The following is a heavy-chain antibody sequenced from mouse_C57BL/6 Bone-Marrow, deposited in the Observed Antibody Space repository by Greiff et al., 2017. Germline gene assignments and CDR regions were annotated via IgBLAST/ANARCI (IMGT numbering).Heavy chain of an antibody. CDR1: GYTFTSYW. Sequence: VQLQQPGAELVKPGASVKLSCTASGYTFTSYWMHWVKQRPEQGLEWIGMIHPNSGSTNYNEKFKSKATLTVDKSSSTAYMQLSSLTSEDSAVYYCAREGGNDEGLAYWGQGTLVTVSA. CDR3: AREGGNDEGLAY. J-gene: IGHJ3*01. V-gene: IGHV1-64*01. D-gene: IGHD2-2*01. CDR2: IHPNSGST.